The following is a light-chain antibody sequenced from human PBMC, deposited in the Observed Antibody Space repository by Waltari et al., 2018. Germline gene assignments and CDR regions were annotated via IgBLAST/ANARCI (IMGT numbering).Light chain of an antibody. CDR3: QQRSNWPIT. V-gene: IGKV3-11*01. J-gene: IGKJ5*01. CDR1: QSVSSY. CDR2: DAS. Sequence: EIVLTQSPATLSLSPGERATLSCRASQSVSSYLGWFQQKPGQAPRHLIYDASNRATGIPARFSGSGSGTDFTLTISSLEPEDFAVYYCQQRSNWPITFGQGTRLEIK.